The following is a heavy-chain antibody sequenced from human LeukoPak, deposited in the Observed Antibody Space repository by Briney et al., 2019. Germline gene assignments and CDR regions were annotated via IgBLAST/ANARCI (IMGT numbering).Heavy chain of an antibody. Sequence: GGSLRLSCAASGFTFSSYWMHWVRQAPGKGLVWVSRINSDGSITSYADSVKGRFTISRDNAKNTLYLQMNSLRAEDTAVYYCARASGYCSSASCTYYYGMDVWGQGTTVTVSS. V-gene: IGHV3-74*01. CDR2: INSDGSIT. J-gene: IGHJ6*02. CDR1: GFTFSSYW. CDR3: ARASGYCSSASCTYYYGMDV. D-gene: IGHD2-2*01.